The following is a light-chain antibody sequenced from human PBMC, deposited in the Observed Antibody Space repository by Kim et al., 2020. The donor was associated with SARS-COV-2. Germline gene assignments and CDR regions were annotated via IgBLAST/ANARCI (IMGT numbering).Light chain of an antibody. CDR3: QQHGSSEVT. CDR2: GAS. Sequence: SPGERATPSCRASQSVSNSYITRYQQKPGQAPRLLIYGASTRASGTPDRFSGSGSGTDFTLTISRRETEDFAVYYCQQHGSSEVTFGGGTKVEIK. J-gene: IGKJ4*01. CDR1: QSVSNSY. V-gene: IGKV3-20*01.